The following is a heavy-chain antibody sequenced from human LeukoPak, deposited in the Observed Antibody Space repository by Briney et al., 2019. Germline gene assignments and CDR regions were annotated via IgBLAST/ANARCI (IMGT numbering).Heavy chain of an antibody. J-gene: IGHJ4*02. D-gene: IGHD3-22*01. CDR3: ARMRHDISSFGFEY. V-gene: IGHV6-1*01. CDR2: TYYRSKWYN. Sequence: SQTLSLTCAISGDSVSSNSAAWNWIRQSASRGLEWLGRTYYRSKWYNEYAVSVQSRITFNPDTSKNQLSLQLNSVTPEDTAVYYCARMRHDISSFGFEYWGQGILVTVSS. CDR1: GDSVSSNSAA.